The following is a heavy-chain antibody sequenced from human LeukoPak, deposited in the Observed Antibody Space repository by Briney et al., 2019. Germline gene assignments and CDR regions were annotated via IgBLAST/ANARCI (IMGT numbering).Heavy chain of an antibody. J-gene: IGHJ4*02. Sequence: GASVKVSCKASGGTFSGYAISWVRQAPGQGLEWMGGIIPIFGTANYAQKFQGRVTITADESTSTAYMELSSLRSEDTAVYYCARDSGMAVAGTPTGTDYFDYWGQGTLVTVSS. CDR3: ARDSGMAVAGTPTGTDYFDY. V-gene: IGHV1-69*13. CDR2: IIPIFGTA. D-gene: IGHD6-19*01. CDR1: GGTFSGYA.